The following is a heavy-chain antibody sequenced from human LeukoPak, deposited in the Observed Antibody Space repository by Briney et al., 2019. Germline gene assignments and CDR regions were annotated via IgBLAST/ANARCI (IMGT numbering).Heavy chain of an antibody. CDR1: GFTFSSYS. CDR2: ISSSSGYI. V-gene: IGHV3-21*01. Sequence: PGGSLRLSCAASGFTFSSYSMNWVRQAPGKGLEWVSSISSSSGYIYYADSVKGRFTISRDNAKNSLYLQMNSLRAEDTAVYYCANLAYYYGSGSPMPRWGQGTLVTVSS. D-gene: IGHD3-10*01. J-gene: IGHJ4*02. CDR3: ANLAYYYGSGSPMPR.